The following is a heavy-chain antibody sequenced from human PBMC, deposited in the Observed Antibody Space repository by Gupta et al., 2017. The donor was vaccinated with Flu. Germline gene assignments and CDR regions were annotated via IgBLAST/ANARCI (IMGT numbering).Heavy chain of an antibody. D-gene: IGHD5-24*01. Sequence: EVDLVESGGGLARPGGSLRLSCGASDFNSGRHDMHWVRQAAGKGREWVSGISSGGDTYYGGSVKGRFTVSRDNAKNSLYLQMNSLRLGDTAVYCCTRGPNRDGHNYWSIFDYWGQGALVTVSS. CDR3: TRGPNRDGHNYWSIFDY. J-gene: IGHJ4*02. V-gene: IGHV3-13*04. CDR2: ISSGGDT. CDR1: DFNSGRHD.